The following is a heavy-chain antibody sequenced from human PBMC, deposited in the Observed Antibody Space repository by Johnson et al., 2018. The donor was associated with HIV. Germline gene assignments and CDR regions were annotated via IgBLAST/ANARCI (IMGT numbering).Heavy chain of an antibody. J-gene: IGHJ3*02. CDR3: AKETHYITPNDWDAFDI. V-gene: IGHV3-30*04. CDR1: GFTFSSYA. CDR2: ISYDGSYE. D-gene: IGHD3-9*01. Sequence: QVQLVESGGGVVQPGRSLRLSCAASGFTFSSYAMHWVRQAPGKGLEWVAVISYDGSYEYHADSVKGRFTISRDNSKDTLFLQMNSLRAEDTALYYCAKETHYITPNDWDAFDIWGQGTMVTVSS.